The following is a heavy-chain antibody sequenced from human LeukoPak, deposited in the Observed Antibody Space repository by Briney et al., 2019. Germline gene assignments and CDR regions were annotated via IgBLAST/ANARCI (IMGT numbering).Heavy chain of an antibody. Sequence: KVSCKVSGYTLTELSMHWVRQAPGKGLEWMGIIYPDDSDTRYSPSFQGQVTISADKSINTAFLQWSSLKASDTAMYFCARRDYYYDSSGYLFDYWGQGTLVTVSP. CDR2: IYPDDSDT. CDR1: GYTLTELS. V-gene: IGHV5-51*01. CDR3: ARRDYYYDSSGYLFDY. J-gene: IGHJ4*02. D-gene: IGHD3-22*01.